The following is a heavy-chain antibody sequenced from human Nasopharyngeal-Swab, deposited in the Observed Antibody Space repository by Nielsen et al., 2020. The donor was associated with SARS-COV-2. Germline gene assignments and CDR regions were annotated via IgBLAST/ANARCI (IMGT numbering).Heavy chain of an antibody. V-gene: IGHV3-9*01. CDR1: GFTFDEYA. CDR3: ARDWGGTLWY. CDR2: ISWNSGSI. J-gene: IGHJ4*02. Sequence: SLKISCAASGFTFDEYAMHWVRQAPGKGLEWVSGISWNSGSIGYADSVKGRITISRDNAKNSLYLQMNSLRAEDTAVYYCARDWGGTLWYWGQGTLVTVSS. D-gene: IGHD1-26*01.